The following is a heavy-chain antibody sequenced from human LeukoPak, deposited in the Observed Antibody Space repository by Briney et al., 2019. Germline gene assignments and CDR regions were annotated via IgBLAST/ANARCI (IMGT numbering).Heavy chain of an antibody. V-gene: IGHV3-48*03. CDR3: ASTTGYSYGYFDY. CDR2: ISRGGSTI. J-gene: IGHJ4*02. Sequence: GGSLRLSCEASGFSFSNNEMNWVRQAPGRGLEWVSYISRGGSTIYYADSVKGRFTLSRDNAQNSLYLQMNSLRAEDTAVYYCASTTGYSYGYFDYWGQGTLVTVSS. CDR1: GFSFSNNE. D-gene: IGHD5-18*01.